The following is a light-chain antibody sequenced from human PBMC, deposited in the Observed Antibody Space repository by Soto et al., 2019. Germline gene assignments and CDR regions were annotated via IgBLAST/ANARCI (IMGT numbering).Light chain of an antibody. CDR3: QNYDSAPWT. Sequence: DIQMTQSPSSLSASVGDRVTITCRASRDITDYLAWYQQKPGQVPKLLVYTASTLQSGVPSRFTASGSGTDFTLTTTGLQPEDFATYYCQNYDSAPWTFGQGTKVDIK. V-gene: IGKV1-27*01. CDR2: TAS. J-gene: IGKJ1*01. CDR1: RDITDY.